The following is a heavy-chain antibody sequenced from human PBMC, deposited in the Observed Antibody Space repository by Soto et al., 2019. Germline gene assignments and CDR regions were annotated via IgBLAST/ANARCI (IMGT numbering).Heavy chain of an antibody. V-gene: IGHV4-39*01. D-gene: IGHD2-8*01. CDR3: ARRIVLMVYATGSFDY. J-gene: IGHJ4*02. CDR2: IYYSGST. Sequence: QLQLQESGPGLVKPSETLSLTCTVSGGSISSSSYYWGWIRQPPGKGLEWIGSIYYSGSTYYNPSLQSRVTISVDTSKNQFSLKLSSVTAADTAVYYCARRIVLMVYATGSFDYWGQGTLVTVSS. CDR1: GGSISSSSYY.